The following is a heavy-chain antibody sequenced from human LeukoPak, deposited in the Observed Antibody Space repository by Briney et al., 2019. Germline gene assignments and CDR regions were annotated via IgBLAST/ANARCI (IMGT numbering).Heavy chain of an antibody. CDR1: GFTFSSYA. J-gene: IGHJ4*02. D-gene: IGHD6-13*01. V-gene: IGHV3-30-3*01. CDR2: ISYDGSNK. Sequence: GGSLRLSCAASGFTFSSYAMHWVRQAPGKGLEWVAVISYDGSNKYYADSVKGRFTISRDNAKNSLYLQMNSLRAEDTAVYYCARGRSIAAAYFDYWGQGTLVTVSS. CDR3: ARGRSIAAAYFDY.